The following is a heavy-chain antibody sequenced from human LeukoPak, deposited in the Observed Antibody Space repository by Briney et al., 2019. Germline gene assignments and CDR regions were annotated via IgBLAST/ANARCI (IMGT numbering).Heavy chain of an antibody. Sequence: SETLSLTCGVSGGSLSGYYWSWIRQPPGKGLEWIGEVNHSGSTNYRSSLKSRVTISVDTSKRQFSLKLNSATAADTAVYYCARGMGRVSYYYYYFMDVWGKGTTVTVSS. CDR1: GGSLSGYY. V-gene: IGHV4-34*01. J-gene: IGHJ6*03. CDR3: ARGMGRVSYYYYYFMDV. CDR2: VNHSGST.